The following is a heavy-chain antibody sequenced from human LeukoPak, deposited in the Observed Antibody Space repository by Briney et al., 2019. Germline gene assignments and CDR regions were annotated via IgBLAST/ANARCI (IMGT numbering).Heavy chain of an antibody. J-gene: IGHJ6*02. D-gene: IGHD3-3*01. Sequence: SETLSLSCAVYGGSFSGYYWSWIRQPPGKGLEWIGSIYYSGSTYYNPSLKSRVTISVDTSKNQFSLKLSSVTAADTAVYYCASPTYYDFWSGYYPYYYYGMDVWGQGTTVTVSS. V-gene: IGHV4-34*01. CDR1: GGSFSGYY. CDR2: IYYSGST. CDR3: ASPTYYDFWSGYYPYYYYGMDV.